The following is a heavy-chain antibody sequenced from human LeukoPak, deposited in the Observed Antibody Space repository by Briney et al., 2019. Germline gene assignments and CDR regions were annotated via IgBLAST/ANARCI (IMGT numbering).Heavy chain of an antibody. D-gene: IGHD3-22*01. CDR3: AREPEAYYDSSGYYFDY. CDR1: GYSISSGYY. V-gene: IGHV4-38-2*02. J-gene: IGHJ4*02. Sequence: SETPSLTCTVSGYSISSGYYWGWIRQPPGKGLEWIGSIYHSGSTCYNPSLKSRVTISVDTSKNQFSLKLSSVTAADTAVYYCAREPEAYYDSSGYYFDYWGQGTLVTVSS. CDR2: IYHSGST.